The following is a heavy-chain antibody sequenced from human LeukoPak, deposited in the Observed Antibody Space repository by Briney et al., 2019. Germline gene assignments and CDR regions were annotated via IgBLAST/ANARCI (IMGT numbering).Heavy chain of an antibody. D-gene: IGHD3-16*01. Sequence: ASVKVSCKASGYTFTAYYIHWVRQAPGQRLEWMGWVSPNNGGTNYAQKFQGRVTMTRDTSISTLYMDLNSLRSDDTAVYYCARSDVLYASQGEARCFNHWGQGTLVTVSS. J-gene: IGHJ4*02. CDR3: ARSDVLYASQGEARCFNH. V-gene: IGHV1-2*02. CDR2: VSPNNGGT. CDR1: GYTFTAYY.